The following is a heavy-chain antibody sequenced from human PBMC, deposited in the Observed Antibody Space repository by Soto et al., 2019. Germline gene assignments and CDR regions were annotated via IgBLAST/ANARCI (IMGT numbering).Heavy chain of an antibody. CDR1: GGSISSYY. J-gene: IGHJ5*02. Sequence: PSETLSLTCTVSGGSISSYYWSWIRQPPGKGLEWIGYIYYSGSTNYNPSLKSRVTISVDTSKNQFSLKLSSVTAADTAVYYCARILGGYCSSTSCYDWFDPWGQGTLVTVSS. D-gene: IGHD2-2*01. CDR2: IYYSGST. V-gene: IGHV4-59*01. CDR3: ARILGGYCSSTSCYDWFDP.